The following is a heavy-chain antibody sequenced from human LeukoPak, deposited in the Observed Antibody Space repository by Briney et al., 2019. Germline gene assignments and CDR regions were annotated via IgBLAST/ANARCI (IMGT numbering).Heavy chain of an antibody. CDR2: IYYSGST. Sequence: PSETLSLTCTVSGGSISSYYWSWIRQPPGKGLEWIGYIYYSGSTNYNPSLKSRVTISVDTSKNQFSLKLSSVTAADTAVYYCARTYYDFWSGYSGGYYFDYWGQGTLVTVSS. CDR1: GGSISSYY. J-gene: IGHJ4*02. D-gene: IGHD3-3*01. V-gene: IGHV4-59*12. CDR3: ARTYYDFWSGYSGGYYFDY.